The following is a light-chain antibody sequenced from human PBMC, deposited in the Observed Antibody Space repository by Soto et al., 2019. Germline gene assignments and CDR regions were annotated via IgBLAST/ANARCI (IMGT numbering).Light chain of an antibody. Sequence: AIQMTQSPSSLSASVGDRVTITCRASQGIRTELGWYQQRPGEAPKLLIYAASTLQSGVPSRFSGSGSGTDFTLTISSLQPEDFATYYCLKDYNYPRTFGQGTKVDIK. CDR1: QGIRTE. J-gene: IGKJ1*01. CDR3: LKDYNYPRT. V-gene: IGKV1-6*02. CDR2: AAS.